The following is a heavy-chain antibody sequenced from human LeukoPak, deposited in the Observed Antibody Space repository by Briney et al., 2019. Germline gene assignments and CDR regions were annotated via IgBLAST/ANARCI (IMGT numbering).Heavy chain of an antibody. J-gene: IGHJ4*02. V-gene: IGHV4-34*01. Sequence: SETLSLTCAVYGGSISNYYWSWIRQPPGKGLEWIGEINHSGSTNYNPSLKSRVTISVDTSKNQFSLKLSSVTAADTAVYYCARGSFDYGDYQIFDYWGQGTLVTVSS. CDR3: ARGSFDYGDYQIFDY. CDR1: GGSISNYY. CDR2: INHSGST. D-gene: IGHD4-17*01.